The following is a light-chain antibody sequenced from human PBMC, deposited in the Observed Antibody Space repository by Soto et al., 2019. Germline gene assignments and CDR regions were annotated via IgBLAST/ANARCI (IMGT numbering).Light chain of an antibody. J-gene: IGKJ5*01. V-gene: IGKV3-15*01. Sequence: EIVMTQSPATLSVSPGERATLSCRASLSVSSYLAWYQQKPGQAPRLLIYGASTRATGIPARFSGSGSGTEFTLNISSLQPEDFAVYYCQQYNNWPPTFGQGTRLEIK. CDR1: LSVSSY. CDR2: GAS. CDR3: QQYNNWPPT.